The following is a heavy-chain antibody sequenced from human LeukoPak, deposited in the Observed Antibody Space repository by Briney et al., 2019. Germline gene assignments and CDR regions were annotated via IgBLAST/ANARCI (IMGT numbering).Heavy chain of an antibody. D-gene: IGHD3-10*01. V-gene: IGHV4-34*01. CDR1: GGSFSGYY. J-gene: IGHJ4*02. CDR2: INHSGST. Sequence: PSETLSLTCAVYGGSFSGYYWSWIRQPPGKGLEWIGEINHSGSTNYNPSLKSRVTISVDTSKNQFSLKLSSVTAADTAVYYCARHAAMVRGVIIYWGQGTLVTVSS. CDR3: ARHAAMVRGVIIY.